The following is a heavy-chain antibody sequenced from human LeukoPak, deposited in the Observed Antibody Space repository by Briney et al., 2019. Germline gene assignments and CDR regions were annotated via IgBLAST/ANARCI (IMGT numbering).Heavy chain of an antibody. CDR1: GGSISDNY. CDR3: ARVVIYCSSTSCFYMDV. V-gene: IGHV4-59*01. D-gene: IGHD2-2*01. J-gene: IGHJ6*03. Sequence: PSETLSLTRTVSGGSISDNYWSWIRQPPGKGLEWIGYIYYSGSTNYNPSLESRVTISVDTSKNQFSLKLSSVTAADTAVYYCARVVIYCSSTSCFYMDVWGKGTTVTVSS. CDR2: IYYSGST.